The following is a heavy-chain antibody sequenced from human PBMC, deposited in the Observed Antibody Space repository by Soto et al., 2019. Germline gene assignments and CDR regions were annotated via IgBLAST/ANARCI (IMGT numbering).Heavy chain of an antibody. V-gene: IGHV3-21*01. J-gene: IGHJ4*02. D-gene: IGHD5-12*01. CDR3: ARELNGYNGDY. Sequence: EVQLVESGGGLVKPGGSLRLSCAASGFTFSSYSMNWVRQAPGKGLEWVSCISSSSSSYRYYADSVKGRFTISRDNAKTSLYLQMNSLRAEDTAVYYCARELNGYNGDYWGQGTLVTVSS. CDR2: ISSSSSSYR. CDR1: GFTFSSYS.